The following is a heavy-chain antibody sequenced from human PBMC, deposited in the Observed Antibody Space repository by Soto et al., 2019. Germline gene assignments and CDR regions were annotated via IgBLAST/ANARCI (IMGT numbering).Heavy chain of an antibody. CDR2: ISYDGSNK. D-gene: IGHD6-13*01. Sequence: PGGSLRLSCAASGFTFSSYGMHWVRQAPGKGLEWVAVISYDGSNKYYADSVKGRFTISRDNSKNTLYLQMNSLRAEDTAVYYCAREQKGSWYPYYYYGMDVWGQGTTVTVS. V-gene: IGHV3-30*03. J-gene: IGHJ6*02. CDR1: GFTFSSYG. CDR3: AREQKGSWYPYYYYGMDV.